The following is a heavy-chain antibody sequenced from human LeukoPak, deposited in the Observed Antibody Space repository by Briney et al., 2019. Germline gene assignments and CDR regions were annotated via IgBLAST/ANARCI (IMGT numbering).Heavy chain of an antibody. D-gene: IGHD3-3*01. CDR2: IYYSGST. J-gene: IGHJ3*02. CDR1: GGSISSYY. Sequence: PSETLSLTCTVSGGSISSYYWSWIRQPPGKGLEWIGYIYYSGSTNYNPSLKSRVTMSVDTSKNHFSLKLSSVTAADTTVYYCATTTSILAFDIWGQGTMVTVSS. V-gene: IGHV4-59*12. CDR3: ATTTSILAFDI.